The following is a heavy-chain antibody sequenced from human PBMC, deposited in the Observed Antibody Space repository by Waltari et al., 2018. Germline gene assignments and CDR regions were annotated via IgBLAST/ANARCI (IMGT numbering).Heavy chain of an antibody. J-gene: IGHJ4*01. CDR1: GESFSGYY. V-gene: IGHV4-34*01. CDR3: ARSLDY. CDR2: INHSGTT. Sequence: QVQLQQWGAGLLKPSETLSLTCEVYGESFSGYYWTWVRQPPGKGLEWIGKINHSGTTNYNQSRTSRVTISMATSNNQFSLTLGSVAAADTAVYYCARSLDYWGQGTLVTVSS.